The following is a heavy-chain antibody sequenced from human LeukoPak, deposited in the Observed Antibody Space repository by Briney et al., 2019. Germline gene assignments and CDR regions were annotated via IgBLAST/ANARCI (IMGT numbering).Heavy chain of an antibody. V-gene: IGHV3-21*01. J-gene: IGHJ6*02. CDR2: ISSSSSYI. D-gene: IGHD2-8*02. Sequence: GRSLRLSCAASGFTFSIYSMNWVRQAPGNGLEWVSSISSSSSYIYYADSVKGRFTISRDHSKSTLYLQMNILRPEDTAVYFCARSPLVYYGMDVWGQGTTVTVSS. CDR1: GFTFSIYS. CDR3: ARSPLVYYGMDV.